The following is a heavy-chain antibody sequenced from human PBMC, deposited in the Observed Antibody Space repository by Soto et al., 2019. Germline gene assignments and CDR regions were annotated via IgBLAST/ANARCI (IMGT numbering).Heavy chain of an antibody. CDR2: IIPIFGTA. Sequence: SVKVSCKASGGTFSSYAISWVRQAPGQGLEWMGGIIPIFGTANYAQKFQGRVAITADKSTGTAYMELSSPRSEDTDVYYCSSRPAVRYYGMDVWGQATTVTVSS. V-gene: IGHV1-69*06. J-gene: IGHJ6*02. D-gene: IGHD2-2*01. CDR3: SSRPAVRYYGMDV. CDR1: GGTFSSYA.